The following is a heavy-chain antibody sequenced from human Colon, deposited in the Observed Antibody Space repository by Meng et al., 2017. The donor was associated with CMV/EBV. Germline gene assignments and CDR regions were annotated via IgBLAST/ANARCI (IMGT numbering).Heavy chain of an antibody. V-gene: IGHV3-48*04. Sequence: GESLKISCAASGFTFRNYDMNWVRQAPGKGLEWVSCISSSSSTIYYADSVKGRFTISRDNAKNSLYLQMNSLRAEDTAVYYCAGPKGVDYYYAMDVWGQGTTVTVSS. CDR2: ISSSSSTI. CDR1: GFTFRNYD. CDR3: AGPKGVDYYYAMDV. D-gene: IGHD3-3*01. J-gene: IGHJ6*02.